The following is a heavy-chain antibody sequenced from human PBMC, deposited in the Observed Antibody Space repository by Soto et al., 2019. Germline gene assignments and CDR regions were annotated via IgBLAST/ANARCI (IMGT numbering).Heavy chain of an antibody. D-gene: IGHD3-22*01. Sequence: QVQLVESGGGVVQRGRSLRLSCAASGFTFSSYAMHWVRQAPGKGLEWVAVISYDGSNKYYADSVKGRFTISRDNSKNPLHLQMHSLRAEDTAVYYCARDLHYYDIYYGMDVWGQGTTVTVSS. CDR3: ARDLHYYDIYYGMDV. V-gene: IGHV3-30-3*01. J-gene: IGHJ6*02. CDR2: ISYDGSNK. CDR1: GFTFSSYA.